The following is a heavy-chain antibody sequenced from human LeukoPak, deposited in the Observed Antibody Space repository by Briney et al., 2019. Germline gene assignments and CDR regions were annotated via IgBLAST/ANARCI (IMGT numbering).Heavy chain of an antibody. CDR3: ARVTVTTDAFDI. Sequence: PSETLSLTCSVSGASISSGDYFWTWIRQHPGKGLEWIGYIHYSGSTYYNPSLRSRMIISVDTSKNQFSLKLSSVTAADTAVYYCARVTVTTDAFDIWGQGTMVTVSS. CDR2: IHYSGST. J-gene: IGHJ3*02. CDR1: GASISSGDYF. D-gene: IGHD4-17*01. V-gene: IGHV4-31*03.